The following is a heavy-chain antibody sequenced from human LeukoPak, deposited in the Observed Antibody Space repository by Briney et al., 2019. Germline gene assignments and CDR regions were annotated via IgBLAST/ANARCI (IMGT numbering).Heavy chain of an antibody. CDR2: INPHIGGT. CDR1: GYSFTDYY. CDR3: ARDWDYYGSGSSDY. V-gene: IGHV1-2*02. J-gene: IGHJ4*02. Sequence: ASVKVSCKASGYSFTDYYIHWVRQAPGHGLEWMGYINPHIGGTNYAQRFQGRVTMTSDTSISTAYMDLRRLRSDDTAVYYCARDWDYYGSGSSDYWGQGTLVTVSS. D-gene: IGHD3-10*01.